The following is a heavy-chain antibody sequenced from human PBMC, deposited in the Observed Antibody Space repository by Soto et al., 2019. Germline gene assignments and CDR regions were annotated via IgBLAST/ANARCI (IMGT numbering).Heavy chain of an antibody. Sequence: QVQLQESGPGLVKPSETLSLSCTVSGGSISSYYWSWFRQSPGKQMEWIGYVHHSWGSSYNPSLQSRVAISLYTSKSQFSLKVTSVTATDTAVYYCARQGFGPLHGLVDVWGQGTTVTVSS. D-gene: IGHD3-10*01. J-gene: IGHJ6*02. CDR1: GGSISSYY. CDR2: VHHSWGS. V-gene: IGHV4-59*08. CDR3: ARQGFGPLHGLVDV.